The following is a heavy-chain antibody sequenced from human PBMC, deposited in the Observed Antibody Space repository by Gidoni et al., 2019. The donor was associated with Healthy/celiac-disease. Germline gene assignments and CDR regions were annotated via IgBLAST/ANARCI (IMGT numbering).Heavy chain of an antibody. J-gene: IGHJ3*02. CDR2: IYSGGST. Sequence: EVQLLETGGALIQPGGSLSLSCAASGFTVSSNSLSWVRQAPGKGLEWVSVIYSGGSTYYAESVKGRFTSSRENSKNTLYLQMNSLRAEDTAVYYCASGIYYYDSSGYYSYDAFDIWGQGTMVTVSS. CDR3: ASGIYYYDSSGYYSYDAFDI. V-gene: IGHV3-53*02. CDR1: GFTVSSNS. D-gene: IGHD3-22*01.